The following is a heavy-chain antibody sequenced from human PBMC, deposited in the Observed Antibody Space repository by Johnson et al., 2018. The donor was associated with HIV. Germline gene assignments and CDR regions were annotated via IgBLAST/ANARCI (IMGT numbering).Heavy chain of an antibody. CDR1: GFTFSNYW. CDR2: IKQDGSEK. Sequence: MMLVESGGGLVKPGGSLRLSCAASGFTFSNYWMSWVRQAPGQGLEWVANIKQDGSEKYYVDSVKGRFTISRDNAKNSRYLQMNSLRAEDTAVYYCARDAPRYSFDIWGQGTMVTVSS. V-gene: IGHV3-7*01. D-gene: IGHD2-21*01. J-gene: IGHJ3*02. CDR3: ARDAPRYSFDI.